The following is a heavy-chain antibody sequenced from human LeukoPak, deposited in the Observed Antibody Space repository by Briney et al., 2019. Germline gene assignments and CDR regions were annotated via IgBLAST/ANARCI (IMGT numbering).Heavy chain of an antibody. D-gene: IGHD1-1*01. Sequence: PGGSLRLSCSASGLTFSSYAMHWVRQAPGKGLEYVSAISGNGGSTYYADSVRGRFTISRENAKKSLYLQMNSLRAGDTAVYYCVRGSNNYDTTGFDHWGQGTLVTVSS. CDR1: GLTFSSYA. CDR2: ISGNGGST. J-gene: IGHJ4*02. CDR3: VRGSNNYDTTGFDH. V-gene: IGHV3-64D*06.